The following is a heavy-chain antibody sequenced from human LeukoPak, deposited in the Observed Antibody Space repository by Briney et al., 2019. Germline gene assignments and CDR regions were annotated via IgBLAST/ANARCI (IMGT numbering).Heavy chain of an antibody. D-gene: IGHD3-9*01. CDR1: GFTFRNHG. J-gene: IGHJ6*02. CDR2: IWYDGSIQ. V-gene: IGHV3-33*01. CDR3: ARAKVLRYFDWLSPPYYYYGMDV. Sequence: GGSLRLSCAASGFTFRNHGMHWVRQAPGKGLEWVAVIWYDGSIQYYADSVKGRFTISRDNSKNMLYLQMNSLRAEDTAVYYCARAKVLRYFDWLSPPYYYYGMDVWGQGTTVTVSS.